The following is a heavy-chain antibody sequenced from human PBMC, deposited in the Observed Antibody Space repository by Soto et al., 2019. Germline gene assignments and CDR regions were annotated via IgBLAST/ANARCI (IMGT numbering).Heavy chain of an antibody. CDR3: AKGSSSWYHYYGMDV. J-gene: IGHJ6*02. V-gene: IGHV3-23*01. CDR2: ISGSGGST. Sequence: PGGSLRLFCAASGFTFSSYAMSWVRQAPGKGLEWVSAISGSGGSTYYADSVKGRFTISRDNSKNTLYLQMNSLRAEDTAVYYCAKGSSSWYHYYGMDVWGQGTTVTVSS. CDR1: GFTFSSYA. D-gene: IGHD6-13*01.